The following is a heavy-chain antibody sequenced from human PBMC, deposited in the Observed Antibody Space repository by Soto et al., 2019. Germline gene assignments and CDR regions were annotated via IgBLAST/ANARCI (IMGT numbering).Heavy chain of an antibody. D-gene: IGHD3-3*01. J-gene: IGHJ4*02. CDR3: ARDLSGDFWSGYYPSGFDY. CDR1: GGTFSSYA. V-gene: IGHV1-69*13. Sequence: GASVKVSCKASGGTFSSYAISWVRQAPGQGLEWMGGIIPIFGTANYAQKFQGRVTITADESTSTAYMELSSLRSGDTAVYYCARDLSGDFWSGYYPSGFDYWGQGTLVTVSS. CDR2: IIPIFGTA.